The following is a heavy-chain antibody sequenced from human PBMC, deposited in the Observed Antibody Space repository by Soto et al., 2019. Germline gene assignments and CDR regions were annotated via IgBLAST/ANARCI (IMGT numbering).Heavy chain of an antibody. J-gene: IGHJ4*02. V-gene: IGHV3-23*01. CDR2: SSGGGGST. Sequence: PGGSLRLSCSASGFTLSSYAMSWVRQAPGKGLEWVSASSGGGGSTYYAASVKGRFTISRDNSKNTLYLQMNSLRAEDTAVYYCAKDISAMTTVTTFNYWGQGTLVTVSS. CDR1: GFTLSSYA. CDR3: AKDISAMTTVTTFNY. D-gene: IGHD4-17*01.